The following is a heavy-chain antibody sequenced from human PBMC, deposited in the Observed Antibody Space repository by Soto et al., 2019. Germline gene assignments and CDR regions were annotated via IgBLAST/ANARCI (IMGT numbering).Heavy chain of an antibody. CDR3: ARAHGSRRYNWLDP. Sequence: ASVKVSCKASGGTFSSYAISWVRQAPGRGLEWMGGIIPLFGTTNYAQKFRGRVTVTADESTSTVYMEVRSLRFEDTAVYYCARAHGSRRYNWLDPWGQGTLVTVFS. CDR1: GGTFSSYA. J-gene: IGHJ5*02. CDR2: IIPLFGTT. V-gene: IGHV1-69*13. D-gene: IGHD1-26*01.